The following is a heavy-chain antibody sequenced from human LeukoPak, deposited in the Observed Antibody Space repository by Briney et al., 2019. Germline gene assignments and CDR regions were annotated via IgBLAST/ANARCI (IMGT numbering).Heavy chain of an antibody. J-gene: IGHJ6*03. CDR3: ARDPYSGNYGNYYYYYMDV. CDR2: IKQDGSAK. Sequence: GGSLRLSCAASGFTLFTYWMSWVRQAPGKGLEWVANIKQDGSAKYYVDSVAGRFTISRDNAKNSLYLQMNTLRGEDTAVYYCARDPYSGNYGNYYYYYMDVWGKGTMVTISS. CDR1: GFTLFTYW. D-gene: IGHD1-26*01. V-gene: IGHV3-7*01.